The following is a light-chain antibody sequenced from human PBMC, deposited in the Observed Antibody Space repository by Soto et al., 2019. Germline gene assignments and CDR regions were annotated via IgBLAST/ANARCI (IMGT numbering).Light chain of an antibody. CDR3: EQYGSSPRT. CDR2: VAS. V-gene: IGKV3-20*01. CDR1: QSVSSSY. Sequence: EIGPTQSPGTLPSSPGERATLSCRASQSVSSSYLARYQQKPGQAPSLLIYVASSRATGIPDRFSGSGSGTDFSLTTSRLGPDDLAVDDGEQYGSSPRTFGQGTKLDIK. J-gene: IGKJ2*01.